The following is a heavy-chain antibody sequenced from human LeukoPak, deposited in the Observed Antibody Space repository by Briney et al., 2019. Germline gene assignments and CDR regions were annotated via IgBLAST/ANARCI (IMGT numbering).Heavy chain of an antibody. D-gene: IGHD6-13*01. V-gene: IGHV4-59*12. CDR1: GGSINNYY. CDR3: ARVGSSWYHDY. CDR2: IYHSGST. Sequence: SETLSLTCTVSGGSINNYYWNWIRQPPGKGLEWIGYIYHSGSTYYNPSLKSRVTISVDRSKNQFSLKLSSVTAADTAVYYCARVGSSWYHDYWGQGTLVTVSS. J-gene: IGHJ4*02.